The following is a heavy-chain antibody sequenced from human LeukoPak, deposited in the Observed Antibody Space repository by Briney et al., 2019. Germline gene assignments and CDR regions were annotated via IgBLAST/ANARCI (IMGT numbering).Heavy chain of an antibody. D-gene: IGHD2-15*01. J-gene: IGHJ5*02. CDR1: GGSFSGYY. Sequence: SETLSLTCAVYGGSFSGYYWSWLRQPPGKGLEWIGEINHNGSTNYNPSLKSRVTISVDTSKNQFSLKLSSVSAADTAVYYWARGRPQKGVCSGGSCYTALLFDPWGQGTLVTVSS. CDR3: ARGRPQKGVCSGGSCYTALLFDP. CDR2: INHNGST. V-gene: IGHV4-34*01.